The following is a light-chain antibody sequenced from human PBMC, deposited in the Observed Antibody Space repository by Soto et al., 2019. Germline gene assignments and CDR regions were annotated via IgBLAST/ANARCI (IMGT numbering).Light chain of an antibody. Sequence: THSPPTLAVSPGEKATLSCRASQSVSSSYLAWYQQKPGQAPRLLIYGASSRATGIPDRFSGSGSGRDFSLTISRLDPEDFAVYYCQQYSSSPITFGQGTRLEIK. V-gene: IGKV3-20*01. CDR1: QSVSSSY. CDR2: GAS. CDR3: QQYSSSPIT. J-gene: IGKJ5*01.